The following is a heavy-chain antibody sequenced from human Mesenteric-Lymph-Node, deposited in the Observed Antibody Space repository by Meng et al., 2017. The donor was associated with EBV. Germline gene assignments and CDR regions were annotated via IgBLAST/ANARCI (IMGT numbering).Heavy chain of an antibody. D-gene: IGHD3-10*01. V-gene: IGHV1-18*01. CDR2: ISADNGNT. Sequence: QVQLVQSGAEVKKPGASVKVSCKSSGYRFNSYGISWVRQAPGQGLEWMGWISADNGNTIFAQKFQGRVTMTADSSTSTAYMEVTSLTSDDTAVRYCASGGSGINFDYWGQGTLVTVSS. CDR3: ASGGSGINFDY. CDR1: GYRFNSYG. J-gene: IGHJ4*02.